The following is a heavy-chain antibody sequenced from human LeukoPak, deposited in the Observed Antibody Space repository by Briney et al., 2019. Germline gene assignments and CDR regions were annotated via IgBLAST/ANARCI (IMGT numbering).Heavy chain of an antibody. CDR3: ARDKVVATILDAFDI. CDR1: GFTFSSYS. CDR2: ISSSGSTI. D-gene: IGHD5-12*01. V-gene: IGHV3-48*04. Sequence: GGSLRLSCAASGFTFSSYSMNWVRQAPGKGLGWVSYISSSGSTIYYADSVKGRFTISRDNAKNSLYLQMNSLRAEDTAVYYCARDKVVATILDAFDIWGQGTMVTVSS. J-gene: IGHJ3*02.